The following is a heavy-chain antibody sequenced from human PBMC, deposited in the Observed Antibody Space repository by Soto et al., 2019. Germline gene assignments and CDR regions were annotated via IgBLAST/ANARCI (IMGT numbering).Heavy chain of an antibody. CDR3: ARENDYVWGSHRNWLGL. V-gene: IGHV4-34*01. CDR1: RGALSGYS. CDR2: INYSEDT. D-gene: IGHD3-16*01. J-gene: IGHJ5*02. Sequence: PSETLSLTCAVYRGALSGYSWNWIRQPPGKGLEWIGEINYSEDTNPTYNPSLKSRVTISADRTNNQLFLRLTSVTAADTAIYYCARENDYVWGSHRNWLGLWGQGTPVTVSS.